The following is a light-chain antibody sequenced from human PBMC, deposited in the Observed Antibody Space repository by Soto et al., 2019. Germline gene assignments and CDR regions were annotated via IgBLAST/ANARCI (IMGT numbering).Light chain of an antibody. V-gene: IGKV3-20*01. CDR2: AAS. CDR1: QSVSTNS. J-gene: IGKJ4*01. CDR3: QQYGSSVLT. Sequence: EIVLTPSPDTLSLSPVERATLSCRASQSVSTNSLAWYQQKPGQAPRPLIYAASSRATGTPDRFSGSGSGTEFTLIISRLEPEDFAVYYCQQYGSSVLTFGGGTKVDIK.